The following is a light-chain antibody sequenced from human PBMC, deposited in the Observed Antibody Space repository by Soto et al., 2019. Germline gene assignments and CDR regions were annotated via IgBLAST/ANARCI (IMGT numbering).Light chain of an antibody. V-gene: IGKV3-15*01. J-gene: IGKJ1*01. CDR1: QSVNSN. CDR3: QQYNNWWT. Sequence: IVMTQSPATLSVSPGERATLSCRASQSVNSNLAWYQQKPGQAPRLLIYDASTRATDIPARFSGSGSGTEFTLTISSLQSEDFAVYYCQQYNNWWTFGQGTKVEIK. CDR2: DAS.